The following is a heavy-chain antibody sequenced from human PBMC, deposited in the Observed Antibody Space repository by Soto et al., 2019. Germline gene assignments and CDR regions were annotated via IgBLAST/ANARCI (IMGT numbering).Heavy chain of an antibody. CDR1: GFTFSDYY. CDR3: ARAGGCSSTSCYVKTLLRY. J-gene: IGHJ4*02. Sequence: PGGSLRLSCAASGFTFSDYYMSWIRQAPGKGLEWVSYISSSGSTIYYADSVKGRFTISRDNAKNSLYLQMNSLRAEDTAVYYCARAGGCSSTSCYVKTLLRYWGQGTLVTVSS. V-gene: IGHV3-11*01. D-gene: IGHD2-2*01. CDR2: ISSSGSTI.